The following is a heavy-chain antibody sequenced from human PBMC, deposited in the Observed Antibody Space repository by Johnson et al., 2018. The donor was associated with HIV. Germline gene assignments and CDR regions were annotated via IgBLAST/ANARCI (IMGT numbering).Heavy chain of an antibody. V-gene: IGHV3-30*18. CDR3: AKDAYDYGDYGAFDI. CDR1: GFTFSNYG. J-gene: IGHJ3*02. CDR2: ISYDGTNK. D-gene: IGHD4-17*01. Sequence: QVQLVESGGGVVQPGRSLRLSCAASGFTFSNYGMHWVRQAPGKGLEWVAVISYDGTNKYYADSVKGRFTISRDNSKNTLYLQMNSLRAEDTAVYYCAKDAYDYGDYGAFDIWGQGTMVTVSS.